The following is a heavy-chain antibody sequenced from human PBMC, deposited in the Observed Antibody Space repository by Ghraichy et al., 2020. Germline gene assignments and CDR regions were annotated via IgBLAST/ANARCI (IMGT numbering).Heavy chain of an antibody. Sequence: SQTLSLTCTVSGGSINGNYWSWIRQPPGKRLEWIGYIYTSGSTNYNPSLKSRVTISVDTSKNQFSLTLSSVTAADTAVYYCARPEVTFGGVIVKNWGQGTLVTVSS. CDR1: GGSINGNY. CDR3: ARPEVTFGGVIVKN. V-gene: IGHV4-4*09. CDR2: IYTSGST. D-gene: IGHD3-16*02. J-gene: IGHJ4*02.